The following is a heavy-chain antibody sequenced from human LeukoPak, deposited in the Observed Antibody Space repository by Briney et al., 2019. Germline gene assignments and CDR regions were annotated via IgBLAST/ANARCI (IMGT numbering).Heavy chain of an antibody. CDR2: IYFTGST. V-gene: IGHV4-59*01. J-gene: IGHJ4*02. Sequence: PSETLSLTCTVSGASITSSYWSWIRQPPGKGLEWIAYIYFTGSTNYNPSLTSRVTLSVDTSKNQFSLKLSSVTAADTAFYYCASGGSGWYGRGSALRGGQVDYWGQGTLVTVSS. CDR3: ASGGSGWYGRGSALRGGQVDY. CDR1: GASITSSY. D-gene: IGHD6-19*01.